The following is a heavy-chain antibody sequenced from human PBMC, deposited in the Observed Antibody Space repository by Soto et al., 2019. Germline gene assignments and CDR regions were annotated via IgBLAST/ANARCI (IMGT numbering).Heavy chain of an antibody. Sequence: EVQLLDSGGGLVQPGGSLRLSCAASGFTFSNYDMTWVRQGPGQGLEWVSGISGSGGRSYYADSVKGRFTISRDNSKSTLYLQMNSLSAEDTAVYYCAKAYFVWSSEQPYYFDYWGQGTLVTVSS. CDR2: ISGSGGRS. J-gene: IGHJ4*02. D-gene: IGHD3-16*01. CDR3: AKAYFVWSSEQPYYFDY. CDR1: GFTFSNYD. V-gene: IGHV3-23*01.